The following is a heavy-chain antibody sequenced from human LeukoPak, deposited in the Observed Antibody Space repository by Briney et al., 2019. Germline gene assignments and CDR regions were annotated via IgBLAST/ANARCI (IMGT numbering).Heavy chain of an antibody. V-gene: IGHV3-74*01. J-gene: IGHJ4*02. CDR3: ARSNQADDY. Sequence: GGSLRLSCAASGFTFSSYWMHWVRQVPGKGLVWVSRINTGGSSTTYADSVKGRFTISRDNAKNMLYLQMNSLRAEDTAVYYCARSNQADDYWGQGTLVTVSS. CDR2: INTGGSST. CDR1: GFTFSSYW. D-gene: IGHD4-11*01.